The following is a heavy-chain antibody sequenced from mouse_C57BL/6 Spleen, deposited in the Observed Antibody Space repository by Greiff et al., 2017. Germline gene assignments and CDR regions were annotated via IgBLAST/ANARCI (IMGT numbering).Heavy chain of an antibody. J-gene: IGHJ4*01. D-gene: IGHD2-4*01. CDR2: INPNYGTT. Sequence: EVKLMESGPELVKPGASVKISCKASGYSFTDYNMNWVKQSNGKSLEWIGVINPNYGTTSYNQKFKGKATLTVDQSSSTAYMQLNSLTSEDSAVYYCAREGAYYDYDRGYYAMDYWGQGTSVTVSS. CDR3: AREGAYYDYDRGYYAMDY. V-gene: IGHV1-39*01. CDR1: GYSFTDYN.